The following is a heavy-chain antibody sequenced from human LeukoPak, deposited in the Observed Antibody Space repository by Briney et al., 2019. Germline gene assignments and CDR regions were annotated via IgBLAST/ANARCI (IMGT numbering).Heavy chain of an antibody. CDR3: ANFYQGPDDAFDI. V-gene: IGHV3-7*01. Sequence: GGSLRLSCAASGFTFSSYWMSWVRQAPGKGLEWVANIKQDGSEKYYVDSVKGRFTISRDNAKNSLYLQMNSLRAEDTAVYYCANFYQGPDDAFDIWGQGTMVTVSS. CDR1: GFTFSSYW. D-gene: IGHD3-3*01. CDR2: IKQDGSEK. J-gene: IGHJ3*02.